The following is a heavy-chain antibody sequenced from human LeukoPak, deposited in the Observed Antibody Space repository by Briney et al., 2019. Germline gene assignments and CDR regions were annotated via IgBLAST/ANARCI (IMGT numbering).Heavy chain of an antibody. CDR2: IYYSGST. CDR3: ARDRKEEAVAGNRAYYYYGMDV. CDR1: GGSISSYY. Sequence: SETLSLTCTVSGGSISSYYWSWIPQPPGKGLEWIGYIYYSGSTNYNPSLKSRVTISVDTSKNQFSLKLSSVTAADTAVYYCARDRKEEAVAGNRAYYYYGMDVWGQGTTVTVSS. V-gene: IGHV4-59*01. J-gene: IGHJ6*02. D-gene: IGHD6-19*01.